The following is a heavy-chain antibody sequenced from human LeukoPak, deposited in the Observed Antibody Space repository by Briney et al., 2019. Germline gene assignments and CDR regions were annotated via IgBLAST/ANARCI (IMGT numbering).Heavy chain of an antibody. Sequence: ASVKVSCKASGYTFTSYDINWVRQATGQGLEWMGWMNPNSGNTGYAQKFQGRVTMTRNTSISTAYMELSSLRSEDTAVYYCARDRLPNEDIVVVPTEWGQGTLVTVSS. D-gene: IGHD2-2*01. V-gene: IGHV1-8*01. CDR2: MNPNSGNT. CDR3: ARDRLPNEDIVVVPTE. J-gene: IGHJ4*02. CDR1: GYTFTSYD.